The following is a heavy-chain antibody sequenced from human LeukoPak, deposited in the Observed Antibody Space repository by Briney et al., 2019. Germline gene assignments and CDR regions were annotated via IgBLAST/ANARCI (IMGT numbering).Heavy chain of an antibody. CDR1: GFTFHNAW. CDR3: AKRGIVIRGILVIGYHQEAYHYDY. CDR2: ISERGGST. Sequence: GGSLRLSCGGSGFTFHNAWMDWVRQAPGKGLEWVSYISERGGSTAYADSVKGRFTISRDNSLNTLYLQMSSLRAEDTAVYFCAKRGIVIRGILVIGYHQEAYHYDYWGQGVLVTVSS. J-gene: IGHJ4*02. V-gene: IGHV3-23*01. D-gene: IGHD3-10*01.